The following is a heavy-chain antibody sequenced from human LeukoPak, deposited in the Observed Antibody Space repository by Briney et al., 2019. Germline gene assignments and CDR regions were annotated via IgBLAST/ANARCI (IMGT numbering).Heavy chain of an antibody. CDR3: AKEACSSTSCYVGYYYYYYGMDV. D-gene: IGHD2-2*01. V-gene: IGHV3-23*01. CDR2: ISGSGGST. CDR1: GFTFSSYA. Sequence: PGGSLRLSCAASGFTFSSYAMSWVSQAPGKGLEWVSAISGSGGSTYYADSVKGRFTISRDNSKNTLYLQMNSLRAEDTAVYYCAKEACSSTSCYVGYYYYYYGMDVWGQGTTVTVSS. J-gene: IGHJ6*02.